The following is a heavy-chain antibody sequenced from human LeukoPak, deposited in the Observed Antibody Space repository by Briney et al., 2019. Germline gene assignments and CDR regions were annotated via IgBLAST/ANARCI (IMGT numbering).Heavy chain of an antibody. D-gene: IGHD2-8*01. CDR3: ATSIRVMDDAFDI. Sequence: GGSLRLSCAASGVAFNIYAMTWVRQLPGGGLEWVSGISASGDTTYYAESVKGRFTISRDNAKSSLSLQMNSLRAEDTAVYYCATSIRVMDDAFDIWGQGTMVTVSS. V-gene: IGHV3-23*01. J-gene: IGHJ3*02. CDR2: ISASGDTT. CDR1: GVAFNIYA.